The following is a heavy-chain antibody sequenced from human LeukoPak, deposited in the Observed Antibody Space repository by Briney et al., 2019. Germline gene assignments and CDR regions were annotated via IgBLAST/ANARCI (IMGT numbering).Heavy chain of an antibody. CDR1: RGSVSSSSYY. D-gene: IGHD1-26*01. J-gene: IGHJ5*02. CDR2: IYYNEYT. Sequence: SETLSLTCTVSRGSVSSSSYYWGWVRQPPVKGLEWIGSIYYNEYTYYNPSLKSRVTISVDTSKNQFSLKLSSVTAADTAVYYCARHEYSGSYYGLSWFDPWGPGTLVTVSS. CDR3: ARHEYSGSYYGLSWFDP. V-gene: IGHV4-39*01.